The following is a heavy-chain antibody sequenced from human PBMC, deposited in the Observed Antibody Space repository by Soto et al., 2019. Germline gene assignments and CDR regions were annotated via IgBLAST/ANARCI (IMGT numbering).Heavy chain of an antibody. V-gene: IGHV1-8*01. Sequence: QVQLVQSGAEVKKPGASVKVSCKASGYTFTSYDINWVRQATGQGLEWMGWMNPNSGNTGYAQKFQGRVTMTRNTSISTAYMELSSLRSEDTAVYYCARGYYDSSGYHTIFDYWGQGTLVTVSS. D-gene: IGHD3-22*01. CDR2: MNPNSGNT. CDR1: GYTFTSYD. CDR3: ARGYYDSSGYHTIFDY. J-gene: IGHJ4*02.